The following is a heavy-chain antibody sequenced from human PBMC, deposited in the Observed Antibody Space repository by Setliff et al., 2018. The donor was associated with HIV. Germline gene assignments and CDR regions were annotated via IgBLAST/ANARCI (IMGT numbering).Heavy chain of an antibody. CDR3: ARDNSYYYGSGSHYWYGMDV. J-gene: IGHJ6*01. CDR1: AYTFNSYY. V-gene: IGHV1-46*02. Sequence: GASVKVSCKTSAYTFNSYYMHWIRQAPGHGLEWMGLIGPSGSSTTYAQNFQGRVTMYRDTSTNTVYMELSSLSSEDTAVYYCARDNSYYYGSGSHYWYGMDVWGQGTTVTFSS. D-gene: IGHD3-10*01. CDR2: IGPSGSST.